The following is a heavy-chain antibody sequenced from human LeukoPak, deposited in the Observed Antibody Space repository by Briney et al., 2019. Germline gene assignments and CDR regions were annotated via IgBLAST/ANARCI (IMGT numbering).Heavy chain of an antibody. CDR2: IYYSGST. J-gene: IGHJ4*02. D-gene: IGHD1/OR15-1a*01. CDR1: GGSISSSSYY. V-gene: IGHV4-39*01. CDR3: ARHRRKTGPNDY. Sequence: SETLSLTCTVSGGSISSSSYYWGWIRQPPGKGPEWIGSIYYSGSTYYNPSLKSRVTISVDTSKNQFSLKLSSVTAADTAVYYCARHRRKTGPNDYWGQGTLVTVSS.